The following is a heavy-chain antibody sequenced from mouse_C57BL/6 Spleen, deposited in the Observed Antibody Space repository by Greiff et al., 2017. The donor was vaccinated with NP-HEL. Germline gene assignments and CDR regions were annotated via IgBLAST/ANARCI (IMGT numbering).Heavy chain of an antibody. J-gene: IGHJ2*01. CDR2: IWSDGST. V-gene: IGHV2-6-1*01. Sequence: QVQLKQSGPGLVAPSPSLSITCTVSGFSLTSYGVHWVRQPPGKGLEWLVVIWSDGSTTYNSALKSRLSISKDNSKSQVFLKRNSLQTDDTAIYYCARHEEDYGNYFDYWGQGTTLTVSS. CDR1: GFSLTSYG. CDR3: ARHEEDYGNYFDY. D-gene: IGHD2-1*01.